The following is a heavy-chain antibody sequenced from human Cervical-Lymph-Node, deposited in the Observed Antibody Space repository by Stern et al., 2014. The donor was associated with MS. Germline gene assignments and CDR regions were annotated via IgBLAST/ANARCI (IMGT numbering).Heavy chain of an antibody. V-gene: IGHV3-9*01. Sequence: VQLGQSGGGLEQPGRSLRLSCVASGFTFDDYAMHWVRQAPGKGLEWVAGISWNGVRIGYADSVKVRFTISRDKAKNSLYLQMSSLRPEDTALYYCARVTMVRGNGMDVWGQGTTVSVSS. CDR1: GFTFDDYA. CDR2: ISWNGVRI. D-gene: IGHD3-10*01. J-gene: IGHJ6*02. CDR3: ARVTMVRGNGMDV.